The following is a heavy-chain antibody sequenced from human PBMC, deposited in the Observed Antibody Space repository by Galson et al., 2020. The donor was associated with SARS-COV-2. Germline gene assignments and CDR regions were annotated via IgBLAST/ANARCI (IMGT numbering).Heavy chain of an antibody. D-gene: IGHD4-17*01. J-gene: IGHJ4*02. CDR2: IIPYNGNT. V-gene: IGHV1-18*04. CDR3: ARGGRDTVTPLDY. Sequence: ASVKVSCKASGYTFTSYRISWVRQAPGQGLAWMGYIIPYNGNTYYAQKLQGRVTLTTDTSTSTAYMELRSLRSDDTAVYYGARGGRDTVTPLDYWGQGTLSTVSP. CDR1: GYTFTSYR.